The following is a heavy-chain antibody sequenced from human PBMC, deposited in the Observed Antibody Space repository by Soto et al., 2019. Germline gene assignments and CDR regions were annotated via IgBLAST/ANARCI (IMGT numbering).Heavy chain of an antibody. CDR2: ISYDGSNP. D-gene: IGHD3-10*01. CDR1: GFSFSNYA. V-gene: IGHV3-30-3*01. CDR3: ARDGSGIYFPSANWFDP. Sequence: QVQLVESGGGMVQPGRSLRLSCAASGFSFSNYAMHWVRQAPGKGLEWVAVISYDGSNPYYADSVKGRFTISRDTSKNTLYLQMNSLGSDDTAVYYCARDGSGIYFPSANWFDPWGQGTLVTVSS. J-gene: IGHJ5*02.